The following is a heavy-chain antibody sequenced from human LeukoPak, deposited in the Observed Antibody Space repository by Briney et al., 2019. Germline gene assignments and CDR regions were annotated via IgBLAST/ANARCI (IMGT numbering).Heavy chain of an antibody. Sequence: SSETLSLTCTVSGGSISSYYWSWIRQPPGKGLEWIGYIYYSGSTNYNPSLKSRVTISVDTSKNQFSLKLSSVTAADTAVYYCASLFGGVIAFDYWGQGTLVTVSS. V-gene: IGHV4-59*01. CDR1: GGSISSYY. J-gene: IGHJ4*02. CDR3: ASLFGGVIAFDY. D-gene: IGHD3-16*01. CDR2: IYYSGST.